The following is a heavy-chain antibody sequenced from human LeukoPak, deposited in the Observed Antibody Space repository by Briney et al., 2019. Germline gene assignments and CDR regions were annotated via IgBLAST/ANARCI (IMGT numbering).Heavy chain of an antibody. V-gene: IGHV3-23*01. J-gene: IGHJ4*02. D-gene: IGHD1-1*01. CDR1: GFIFNTNV. Sequence: GGSLRPSCAASGFIFNTNVMSWVRQAPGKGLEWVSVISGGGSGTYYADSVKGRFTISRDNAKNSLYLQMNTLRAEDTAVYSCVKPRAERGLYFDYWGQGTLVTVSS. CDR3: VKPRAERGLYFDY. CDR2: ISGGGSGT.